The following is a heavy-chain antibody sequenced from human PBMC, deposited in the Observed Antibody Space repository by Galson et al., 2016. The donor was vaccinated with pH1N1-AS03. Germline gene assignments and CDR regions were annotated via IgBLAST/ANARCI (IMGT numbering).Heavy chain of an antibody. J-gene: IGHJ4*02. CDR2: ICYSVTT. V-gene: IGHV4-39*07. CDR3: ARDHSHSRGYYVS. Sequence: SEPLSLTCNVSGASISSSSYCWGWIRQPPGKGLEWIGSICYSVTTYYNPSLKSRLTISVETSKNQFSLKLSSVTAADTAVYFCARDHSHSRGYYVSWGPGTSVTVSS. D-gene: IGHD3-22*01. CDR1: GASISSSSYC.